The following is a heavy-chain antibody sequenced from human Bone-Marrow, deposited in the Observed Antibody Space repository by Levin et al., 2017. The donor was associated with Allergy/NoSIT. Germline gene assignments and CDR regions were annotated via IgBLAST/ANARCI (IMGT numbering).Heavy chain of an antibody. Sequence: SETLSLTCSVSGGSINTDDFYWSWVRQHPGKGLEWIGYIYYSGDTYYNPSLKSRVTISVDTSKNQLSLKLISVTAADTAVYFCATVLPTAPNDAFNIWGQGTMVTVSS. J-gene: IGHJ3*02. CDR3: ATVLPTAPNDAFNI. CDR2: IYYSGDT. D-gene: IGHD1-1*01. CDR1: GGSINTDDFY. V-gene: IGHV4-31*03.